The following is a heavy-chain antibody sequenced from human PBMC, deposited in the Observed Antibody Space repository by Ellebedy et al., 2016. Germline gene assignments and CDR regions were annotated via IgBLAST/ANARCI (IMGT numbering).Heavy chain of an antibody. Sequence: GGSLRLSXVASGFTFSNYAMTWVRQAPGKGLEWVSGIRGSGFGTYYADSVKGRFTISRDNSNNTLYMQMNSLRAEDTAVYYCAKVGQGRAFDYWGQGTLVTVSS. CDR1: GFTFSNYA. CDR3: AKVGQGRAFDY. V-gene: IGHV3-23*01. J-gene: IGHJ4*02. CDR2: IRGSGFGT. D-gene: IGHD3-16*01.